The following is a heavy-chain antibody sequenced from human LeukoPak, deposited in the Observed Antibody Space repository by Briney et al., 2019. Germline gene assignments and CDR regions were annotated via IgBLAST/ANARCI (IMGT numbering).Heavy chain of an antibody. CDR3: ARASGSYFFDY. V-gene: IGHV4-59*08. CDR1: GGSISSYY. Sequence: SETLSLTCTVSGGSISSYYWSWIRQPPGKGLEWIGYIYYSGSTNYNPSLKSRVTISVDTSKNQFSLRLSSVTAADTAVYYCARASGSYFFDYWGQGTLVTVSS. D-gene: IGHD1-26*01. CDR2: IYYSGST. J-gene: IGHJ4*02.